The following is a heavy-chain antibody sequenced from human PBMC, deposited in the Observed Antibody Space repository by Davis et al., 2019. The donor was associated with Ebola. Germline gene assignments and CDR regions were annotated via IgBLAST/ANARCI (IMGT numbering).Heavy chain of an antibody. Sequence: ASVKVSCKASGYTFTGYYMHWVRQAPGQGLEWMGWISAYNGNTNYAQKLQGRVTMTTDTSTSTAYMELRSLRSDDTAVYYCARDDIVPLGYWGQGTLVTVSS. D-gene: IGHD2-8*01. J-gene: IGHJ4*02. CDR3: ARDDIVPLGY. V-gene: IGHV1-18*04. CDR1: GYTFTGYY. CDR2: ISAYNGNT.